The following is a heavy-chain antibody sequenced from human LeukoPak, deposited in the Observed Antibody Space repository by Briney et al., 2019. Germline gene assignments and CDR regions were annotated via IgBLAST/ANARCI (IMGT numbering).Heavy chain of an antibody. V-gene: IGHV1-69*13. J-gene: IGHJ4*02. D-gene: IGHD2-2*02. Sequence: SVKVSCKASGGTFSSYAISWVRQAPGQGLEWMGGIIPIFGTANYAQKFQGRVTITADESTSTAYMELSSLRSEDTAVYYCASSSGYCSSTSCYTGDYWGQGTLVTVSS. CDR3: ASSSGYCSSTSCYTGDY. CDR2: IIPIFGTA. CDR1: GGTFSSYA.